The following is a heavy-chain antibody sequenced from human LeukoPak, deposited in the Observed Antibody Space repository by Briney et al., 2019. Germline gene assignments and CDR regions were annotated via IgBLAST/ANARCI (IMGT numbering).Heavy chain of an antibody. CDR3: AKFIDKRSNFDY. D-gene: IGHD1-26*01. Sequence: GGSLRLSCAASGFTFSSYAMSWVRQAPGKGLEWVSAISGSGGSTYYTDSVKGRFTISRDNSKNTLYLQMNSLRAEDTAVYYCAKFIDKRSNFDYWGQGTLVTVSS. CDR2: ISGSGGST. J-gene: IGHJ4*02. CDR1: GFTFSSYA. V-gene: IGHV3-23*01.